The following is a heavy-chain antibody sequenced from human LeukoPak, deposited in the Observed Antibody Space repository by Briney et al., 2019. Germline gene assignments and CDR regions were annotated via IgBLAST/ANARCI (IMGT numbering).Heavy chain of an antibody. CDR1: GGSISSNNW. J-gene: IGHJ4*02. V-gene: IGHV4-4*02. D-gene: IGHD2-15*01. CDR3: AREYCSGGSCLGSDY. Sequence: PSETLSLTCAVSGGSISSNNWWIWVRQSPEKGLEWIGEIYHDGSTNYNPSLKSRVTISMDKSKNQLSLKLNFVTAADTAVYYCAREYCSGGSCLGSDYWGQGTLVTVSS. CDR2: IYHDGST.